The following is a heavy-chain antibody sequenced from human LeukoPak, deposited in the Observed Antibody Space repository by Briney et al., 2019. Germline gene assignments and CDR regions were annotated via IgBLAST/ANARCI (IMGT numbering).Heavy chain of an antibody. D-gene: IGHD3-16*01. CDR1: GFTFSSYA. V-gene: IGHV3-23*01. CDR2: ISGSGGST. J-gene: IGHJ4*02. CDR3: AKLTTMITAYFDY. Sequence: GGSLRLSCAASGFTFSSYAMHRVRQAPGKGLEWVSVISGSGGSTYYADSVKGRFTISRDNSKNTLYLQMSSLTAEDTAVYYCAKLTTMITAYFDYWGQGTLVTVSS.